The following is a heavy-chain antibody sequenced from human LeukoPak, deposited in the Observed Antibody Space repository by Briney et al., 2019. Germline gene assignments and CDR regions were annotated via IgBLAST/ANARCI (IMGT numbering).Heavy chain of an antibody. Sequence: SETLSLTCAVYGGSFSGYYCSWIRQPPGKGLEWIGEINHSGSTNYNPSLKSRVTISVDTSKNQFSLKLSSVTAADTAVYYCAREFLEWLPDYWGQGTLVTVSS. CDR1: GGSFSGYY. CDR2: INHSGST. D-gene: IGHD3-3*01. V-gene: IGHV4-34*01. CDR3: AREFLEWLPDY. J-gene: IGHJ4*02.